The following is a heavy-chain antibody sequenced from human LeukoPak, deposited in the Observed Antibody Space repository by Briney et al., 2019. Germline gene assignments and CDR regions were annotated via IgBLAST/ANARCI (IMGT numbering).Heavy chain of an antibody. CDR1: GFTFREYS. J-gene: IGHJ5*02. D-gene: IGHD2-15*01. Sequence: PGGPLRLSCVASGFTFREYSMSWVRQTPGKGLEWVSNIRSNGRDTYYTDSVKGRFTISRDNSGNILYLQMNSLRAEDTAVYYCAKGGYTTWFDPWGQGTLVTVSS. V-gene: IGHV3-23*01. CDR3: AKGGYTTWFDP. CDR2: IRSNGRDT.